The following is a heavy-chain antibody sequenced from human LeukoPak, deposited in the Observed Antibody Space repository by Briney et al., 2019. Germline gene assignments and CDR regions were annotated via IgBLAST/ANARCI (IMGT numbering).Heavy chain of an antibody. J-gene: IGHJ3*02. D-gene: IGHD2-15*01. CDR3: ARYDCSGGSCNDAFDI. CDR2: IYYSGST. V-gene: IGHV4-39*07. Sequence: PSESLSLTCTVSGGSISSSSYYWGWIRQPPGKGLEWIGSIYYSGSTYYNPSLKSRVTISVDTSKNQFSLKLSSVTAADTAVYYCARYDCSGGSCNDAFDIWGQGTMVTVSS. CDR1: GGSISSSSYY.